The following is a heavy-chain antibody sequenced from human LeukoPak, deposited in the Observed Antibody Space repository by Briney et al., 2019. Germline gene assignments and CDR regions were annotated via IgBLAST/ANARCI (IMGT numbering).Heavy chain of an antibody. CDR1: GGTFSSYA. D-gene: IGHD3-3*01. V-gene: IGHV1-8*03. CDR2: MNPNSGNT. J-gene: IGHJ6*03. CDR3: ARRSLHYDFWSGLYYYYMDV. Sequence: ASVKVSCKASGGTFSSYAISWVRQAPGQGLEWMGWMNPNSGNTGYAQKFQGRVTITRNTSISTAYMELSSLRSEDTAVYYCARRSLHYDFWSGLYYYYMDVWGKGTTVTVSS.